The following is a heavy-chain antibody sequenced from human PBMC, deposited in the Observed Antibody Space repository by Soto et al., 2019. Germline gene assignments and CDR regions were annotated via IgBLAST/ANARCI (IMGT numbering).Heavy chain of an antibody. D-gene: IGHD3-10*01. CDR3: ARDVGVWFGAADY. CDR1: GFTFSSYG. Sequence: GGSLRLSCAASGFTFSSYGMHWVRQAPGKGLEWVAVIWYDGSNKYYADSVKGRFTISRDNSKNTLYLQMNSLRAEDTAVYYCARDVGVWFGAADYWGQGTLVTVSS. V-gene: IGHV3-33*01. J-gene: IGHJ4*02. CDR2: IWYDGSNK.